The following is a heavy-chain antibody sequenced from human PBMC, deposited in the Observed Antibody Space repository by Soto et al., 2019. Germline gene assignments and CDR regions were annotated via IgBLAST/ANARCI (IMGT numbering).Heavy chain of an antibody. V-gene: IGHV6-1*01. D-gene: IGHD2-15*01. CDR2: TYYRSKWYN. J-gene: IGHJ3*02. Sequence: SQTLSLTCAISGDSVSSNSAAWNWIRQSPSRGLEWLGRTYYRSKWYNDYAVSVRSRITINPDTSKNQFSLQLNSVTPEDTAVYYCARRYCSGGSCYSFAFDIWGQGTMVTVSS. CDR3: ARRYCSGGSCYSFAFDI. CDR1: GDSVSSNSAA.